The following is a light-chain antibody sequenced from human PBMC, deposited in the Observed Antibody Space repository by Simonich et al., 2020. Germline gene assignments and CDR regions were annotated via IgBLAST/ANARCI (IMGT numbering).Light chain of an antibody. CDR3: QQYYSTPPWT. Sequence: DIVMTQSPDSLAVSLGERATINCKSSQSVLYSSNNKNYLAWYQQQPGQPPKLLIHWASTRESGVPDRFSGSGSGTNFTLTISSLQAEDVAVYYCQQYYSTPPWTFGQGTKVEIK. CDR1: QSVLYSSNNKNY. J-gene: IGKJ1*01. CDR2: WAS. V-gene: IGKV4-1*01.